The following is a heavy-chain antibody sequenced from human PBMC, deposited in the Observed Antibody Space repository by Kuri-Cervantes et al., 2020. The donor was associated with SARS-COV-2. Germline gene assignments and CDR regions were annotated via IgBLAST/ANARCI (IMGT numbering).Heavy chain of an antibody. D-gene: IGHD3-16*01. CDR2: ISNDGYNR. J-gene: IGHJ6*02. V-gene: IGHV3-30*18. Sequence: GGSLRLSCAASGFSFSRFPMHWVRHAPGRGLEWVALISNDGYNRFYADFLEGRFTISRDNSKNTLHLDMNSLRPEDTGVYYCAKMGDNYIKGDYGSEVWGQGITVTVSS. CDR1: GFSFSRFP. CDR3: AKMGDNYIKGDYGSEV.